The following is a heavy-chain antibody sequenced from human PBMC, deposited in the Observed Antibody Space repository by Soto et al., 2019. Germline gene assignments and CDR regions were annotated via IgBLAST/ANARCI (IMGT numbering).Heavy chain of an antibody. V-gene: IGHV1-3*04. CDR3: ARDPRRGWSAGIDY. D-gene: IGHD6-19*01. CDR2: INTGNGDT. CDR1: GYSFDGYG. J-gene: IGHJ4*02. Sequence: QVQLVQSGAEVKKPGASVKVSCKASGYSFDGYGMHWVRQAPGQRPEWMGWINTGNGDTKYPQKFQGRVTLXXXTXXITAYMELNTLKSEDTAVYYCARDPRRGWSAGIDYWGQGSLVTVSS.